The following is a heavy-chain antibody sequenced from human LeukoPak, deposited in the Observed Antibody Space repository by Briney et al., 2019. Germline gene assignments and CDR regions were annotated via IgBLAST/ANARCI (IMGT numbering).Heavy chain of an antibody. CDR3: AVGRNYYVDY. J-gene: IGHJ4*02. CDR2: MNPNRGNT. Sequence: ASVKVSCKASGYTFTSYDINWVRQATGQGLEWMGWMNPNRGNTGYAHKFQGRVTMTRNTSISTAYMELSSLRSEDTAVYYCAVGRNYYVDYWGQGTLVTVSS. D-gene: IGHD3-10*01. CDR1: GYTFTSYD. V-gene: IGHV1-8*01.